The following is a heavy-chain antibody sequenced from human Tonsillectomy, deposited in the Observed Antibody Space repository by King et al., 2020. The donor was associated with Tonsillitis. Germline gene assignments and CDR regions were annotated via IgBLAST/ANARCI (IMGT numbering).Heavy chain of an antibody. CDR3: ARGWFGEDYYYYGMDV. CDR1: GGSIRSFY. CDR2: IYYSGTT. D-gene: IGHD3-10*01. J-gene: IGHJ6*02. Sequence: QLQESGPGLVKPSETLSLTCTVSGGSIRSFYWSWIRQPPGKGLEWIGYIYYSGTTYYNPSLKSRVTISVDTSKNQISLKLSSVTAADTAVYYCARGWFGEDYYYYGMDVWGQGTTVTVSS. V-gene: IGHV4-59*01.